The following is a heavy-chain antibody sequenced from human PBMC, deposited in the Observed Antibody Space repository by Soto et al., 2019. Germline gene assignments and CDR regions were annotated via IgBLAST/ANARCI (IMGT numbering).Heavy chain of an antibody. V-gene: IGHV3-30*04. CDR3: ARDSVQLELRGWFDT. D-gene: IGHD1-7*01. J-gene: IGHJ5*02. CDR1: GFTFSSYA. Sequence: GGSLRLSCAASGFTFSSYAMHWVRQAPGKGLEWVAVISYDGSNKYYADSVKGRFTISRDNSKNTLYLQMNSLRAEDTAVYYCARDSVQLELRGWFDTWGQGTLVTVSS. CDR2: ISYDGSNK.